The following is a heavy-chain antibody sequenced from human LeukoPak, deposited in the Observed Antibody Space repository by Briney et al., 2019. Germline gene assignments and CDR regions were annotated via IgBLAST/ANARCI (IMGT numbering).Heavy chain of an antibody. V-gene: IGHV1-69*13. CDR2: IIPIFGTA. J-gene: IGHJ6*02. CDR3: ARSASVTSYYYGMDV. D-gene: IGHD2/OR15-2a*01. CDR1: GGTFSSYA. Sequence: SVKVSCKASGGTFSSYAISWVRQAPGQGLEWMGGIIPIFGTANYAQKFQGRVTITADESTSTAYMELSSLRSEDTAVYYCARSASVTSYYYGMDVWGQGTTVTVSS.